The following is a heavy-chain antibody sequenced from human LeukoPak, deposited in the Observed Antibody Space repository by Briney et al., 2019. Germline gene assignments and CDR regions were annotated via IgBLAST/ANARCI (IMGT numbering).Heavy chain of an antibody. Sequence: GGSLRLSCTVPGFTFSTHWMRSVRQAPGKGLVWVSHIKGDGTSTKYADSVKGRFTISRDNAKNTLFLQMNSLRAEDTAVYYCARDGLAAAADYWGQGTLVTVAS. CDR1: GFTFSTHW. V-gene: IGHV3-74*03. CDR3: ARDGLAAAADY. D-gene: IGHD6-13*01. CDR2: IKGDGTST. J-gene: IGHJ4*02.